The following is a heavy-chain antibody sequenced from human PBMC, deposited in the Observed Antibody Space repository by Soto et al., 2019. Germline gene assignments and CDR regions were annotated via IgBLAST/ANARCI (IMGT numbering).Heavy chain of an antibody. J-gene: IGHJ4*02. D-gene: IGHD3-22*01. Sequence: QVQLVQSGAEVKKPGASVKVSCKASGYTFTSYDINWVRQATGQGLEWMGWMNPNSGNTGYAQKFQGRVTMTRSTSISTAYMELSSLRSEDTAVYYCARGGYYYDSSAYYRPLDYWGQGTLVTVSS. CDR1: GYTFTSYD. CDR3: ARGGYYYDSSAYYRPLDY. V-gene: IGHV1-8*01. CDR2: MNPNSGNT.